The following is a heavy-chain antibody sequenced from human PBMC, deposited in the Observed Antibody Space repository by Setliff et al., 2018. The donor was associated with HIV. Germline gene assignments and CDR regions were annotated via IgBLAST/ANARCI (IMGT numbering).Heavy chain of an antibody. Sequence: ASETLSLTCAVYGGSFSGYCWSWIRQPPGKELEWIGEIQHSGRINYNPSLRSRVTTSVDTSKNQFSLRLRSVTAADTAVYYCARVSCSSWYSIPRYYYYSMDVWGDGTTVTVSS. CDR2: IQHSGRI. D-gene: IGHD6-13*01. CDR1: GGSFSGYC. CDR3: ARVSCSSWYSIPRYYYYSMDV. J-gene: IGHJ6*03. V-gene: IGHV4-34*01.